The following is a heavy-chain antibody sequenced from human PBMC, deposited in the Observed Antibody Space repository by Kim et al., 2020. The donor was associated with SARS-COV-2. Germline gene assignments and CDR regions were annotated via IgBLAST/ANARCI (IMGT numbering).Heavy chain of an antibody. CDR1: ELTVSSNY. Sequence: GGSLRLSCAASELTVSSNYMSWVRQAPGKGLEWVSIIYSGGSTYYADSVKGRFTISRDNSKNTLYLQMNNLRAEDTAVYYCARANTYGSGAYDYWGQGTLVNVSS. CDR3: ARANTYGSGAYDY. D-gene: IGHD3-10*01. V-gene: IGHV3-53*01. J-gene: IGHJ4*02. CDR2: IYSGGST.